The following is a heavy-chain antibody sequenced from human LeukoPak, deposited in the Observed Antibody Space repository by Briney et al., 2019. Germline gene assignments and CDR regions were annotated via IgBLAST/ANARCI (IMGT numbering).Heavy chain of an antibody. V-gene: IGHV3-30*04. J-gene: IGHJ1*01. CDR2: ISYDGSNK. D-gene: IGHD2-8*01. CDR1: GFTFSSCA. Sequence: GGFLRLCCAATGFTFSSCAMHWVRQAPVTGLPLVAVISYDGSNKYYADSVKGRFTISRDNPKNTLYLQMNSLRPEDTAVYYCARANPVLMVSKYFQHWGQGTLVTVSS. CDR3: ARANPVLMVSKYFQH.